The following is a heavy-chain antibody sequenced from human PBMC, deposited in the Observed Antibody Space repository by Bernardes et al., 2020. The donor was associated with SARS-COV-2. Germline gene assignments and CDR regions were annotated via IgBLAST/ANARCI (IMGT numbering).Heavy chain of an antibody. CDR2: ISGSGGST. V-gene: IGHV3-23*01. J-gene: IGHJ6*02. CDR1: GGSFSGYY. CDR3: ATAEPQYYYYYGMDV. D-gene: IGHD1-26*01. Sequence: LSLTCAVYGGSFSGYYWRRIRQPPGKGLEWVSAISGSGGSTYYADSVKGRFTISRDNSKNTLYLQMNSLRAEDTAVYYCATAEPQYYYYYGMDVWRQGTTVTVSS.